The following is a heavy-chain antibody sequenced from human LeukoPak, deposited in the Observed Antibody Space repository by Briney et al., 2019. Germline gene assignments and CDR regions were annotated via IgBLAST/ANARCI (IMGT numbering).Heavy chain of an antibody. CDR3: AREDYGDYRGHYYYYYSMDV. V-gene: IGHV1-46*01. CDR2: INPSGGST. Sequence: VASVKVSCKASGYTFTSYYMHWVRQAPGQGLEWMGIINPSGGSTSYAQKFQGRVTMTRDTSTSTVYMELSSLRSEDTAVYYCAREDYGDYRGHYYYYYSMDVWGQGTTVTVSS. D-gene: IGHD4-17*01. CDR1: GYTFTSYY. J-gene: IGHJ6*02.